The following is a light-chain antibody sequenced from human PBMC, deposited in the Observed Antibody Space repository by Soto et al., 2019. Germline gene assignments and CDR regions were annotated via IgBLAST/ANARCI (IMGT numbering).Light chain of an antibody. V-gene: IGKV4-1*01. CDR3: QQYYSTPLT. CDR1: QSVLYSSNNKTY. Sequence: DIVMTQSPDSLAVSLCERATINCKSSQSVLYSSNNKTYLAWYQQKPGQPPKLLIYWASTRESGVPDRFSGSGSGTDCTLTISSLQAADVAVYYCQQYYSTPLTFGGGTKVEIK. J-gene: IGKJ4*01. CDR2: WAS.